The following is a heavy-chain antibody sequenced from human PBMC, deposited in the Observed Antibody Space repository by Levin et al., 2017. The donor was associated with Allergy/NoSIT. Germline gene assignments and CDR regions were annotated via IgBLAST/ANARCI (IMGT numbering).Heavy chain of an antibody. J-gene: IGHJ5*02. Sequence: GESLKISCKGSGYSFTSYWISWVRQMPGKGLEWMGRIDPSDSYTNYSPSFQGHVTISADKSISTAYLQWSSLKASDTAMYYCERHVGDTMVRGVIWRFDPWGQGTLVTVSS. CDR2: IDPSDSYT. CDR3: ERHVGDTMVRGVIWRFDP. V-gene: IGHV5-10-1*01. CDR1: GYSFTSYW. D-gene: IGHD3-10*01.